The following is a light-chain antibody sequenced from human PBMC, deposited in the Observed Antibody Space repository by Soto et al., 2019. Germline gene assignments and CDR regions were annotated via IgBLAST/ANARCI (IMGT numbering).Light chain of an antibody. J-gene: IGLJ1*01. CDR2: LNSDGSH. V-gene: IGLV4-69*01. CDR3: QTWGTGIHV. CDR1: SGHSSYA. Sequence: QAVVTQSPSASASLGASVKLTCTLSSGHSSYAIAWHQQQPEKGTRYLMKLNSDGSHSKGDVIPDRFSGSSSGAARYLIISSLQSDDEADYYCQTWGTGIHVFGTGTKVTVL.